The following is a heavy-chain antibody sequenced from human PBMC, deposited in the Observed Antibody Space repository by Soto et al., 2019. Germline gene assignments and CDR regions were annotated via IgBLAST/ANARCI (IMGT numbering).Heavy chain of an antibody. J-gene: IGHJ1*01. Sequence: GGSLRLSCAASGFTFSSYGMHWVRQAPGKGLEWVAVISYDGSNKYYADSVKGRFTISRDNSKNTLYLQMNSLRAEDTAVYYCAKDNSQTHYYDSSGYYYTEYFQHWGQGTLVTVSS. D-gene: IGHD3-22*01. CDR1: GFTFSSYG. V-gene: IGHV3-30*18. CDR3: AKDNSQTHYYDSSGYYYTEYFQH. CDR2: ISYDGSNK.